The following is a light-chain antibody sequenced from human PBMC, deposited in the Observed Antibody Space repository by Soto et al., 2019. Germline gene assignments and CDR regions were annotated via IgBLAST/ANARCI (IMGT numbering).Light chain of an antibody. CDR3: AGWDGSLSGVV. J-gene: IGLJ2*01. V-gene: IGLV1-47*01. CDR2: KSN. Sequence: QSVLTQPPSASGTPGQRVTLSCSGGSSNIGSNSVFWYQHLPGTAPKLLIYKSNQRPSGVPDRFSGSRSGTSASLAISGLRSEDEGDYYCAGWDGSLSGVVFGGGTQLTVL. CDR1: SSNIGSNS.